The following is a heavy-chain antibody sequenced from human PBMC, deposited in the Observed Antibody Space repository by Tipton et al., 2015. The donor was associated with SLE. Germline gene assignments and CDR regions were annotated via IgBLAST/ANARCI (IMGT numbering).Heavy chain of an antibody. V-gene: IGHV4-59*01. D-gene: IGHD1-26*01. CDR2: IYYSGST. J-gene: IGHJ4*02. CDR3: ARGFEELDS. Sequence: TLSLTCTVSGGSISSYYWSWIRQPPGKGLEWIGYIYYSGSTNYNPSLKSRVTISVDTSENQFSLKLSSVTAADTAVYYCARGFEELDSWGQGTLVTVSS. CDR1: GGSISSYY.